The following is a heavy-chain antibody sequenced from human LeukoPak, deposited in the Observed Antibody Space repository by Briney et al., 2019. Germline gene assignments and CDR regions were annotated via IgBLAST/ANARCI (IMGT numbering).Heavy chain of an antibody. J-gene: IGHJ4*01. CDR3: ARAPDYDYDCGNYRLGY. CDR2: INRKTGGT. D-gene: IGHD3-16*02. V-gene: IGHV1-2*02. CDR1: LYTFTDYS. Sequence: GASVTVSFKSSLYTFTDYSIHWVRQAPGQGRAWMGWINRKTGGTSDAQKFQGRVTMARDTSISTVYMELSSLKFDDTAVFYWARAPDYDYDCGNYRLGYWGQGTLVTVSS.